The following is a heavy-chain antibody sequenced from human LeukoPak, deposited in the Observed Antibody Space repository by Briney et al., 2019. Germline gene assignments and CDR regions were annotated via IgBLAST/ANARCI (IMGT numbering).Heavy chain of an antibody. D-gene: IGHD3-10*01. V-gene: IGHV3-23*01. Sequence: PGGSLRLSCAASGFTFSRYAMSWVRQAPGKGLEWVSGVSVSGDTTNHADSVKGRFTISRDNSKNTLYLQMGSLRAEDMAVYYCARSPGEVVNPEYAFDIWGQGTMVTVSS. CDR2: VSVSGDTT. CDR1: GFTFSRYA. CDR3: ARSPGEVVNPEYAFDI. J-gene: IGHJ3*02.